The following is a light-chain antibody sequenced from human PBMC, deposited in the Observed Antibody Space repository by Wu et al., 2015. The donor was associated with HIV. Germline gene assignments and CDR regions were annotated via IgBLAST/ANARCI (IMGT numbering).Light chain of an antibody. CDR1: QNINKW. CDR2: KAS. J-gene: IGKJ1*01. Sequence: DIQMTQSPSILSASVGDRVTITCRASQNINKWLVWYQQKPGKAPKLLISKASNLESGVSSRFSGSGSGTEFTLTINRLQPDDFATYYCQQYNRLWTFGQGTKVDIK. CDR3: QQYNRLWT. V-gene: IGKV1-5*03.